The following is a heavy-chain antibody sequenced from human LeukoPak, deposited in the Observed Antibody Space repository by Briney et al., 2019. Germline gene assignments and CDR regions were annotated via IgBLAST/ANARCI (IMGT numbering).Heavy chain of an antibody. Sequence: PGGSLRLSCAASGFTFSSYAMSWVRQAPGKGLEWVSAISGSGGSTYYADSVKGRFTISRDNSKNTLYLQMNSLRAEDTAVYYCAKGGYCSGGSCQGWAYFDYWGQGTLVTVSS. D-gene: IGHD2-15*01. J-gene: IGHJ4*02. V-gene: IGHV3-23*01. CDR1: GFTFSSYA. CDR2: ISGSGGST. CDR3: AKGGYCSGGSCQGWAYFDY.